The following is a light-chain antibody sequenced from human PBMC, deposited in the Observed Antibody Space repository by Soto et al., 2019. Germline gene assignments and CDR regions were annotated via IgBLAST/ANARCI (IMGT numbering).Light chain of an antibody. Sequence: EIMLTQSPGTLSLSPGERATLSCRTSQSVFSSHLDWYQQKSRHAPSLLIYAVSRRATGTQDRFSGSGSGTDFNLTINRLAPEDFAVYYCQVHVSAPPGYTFGQGTKREIK. CDR2: AVS. V-gene: IGKV3-20*01. CDR1: QSVFSSH. J-gene: IGKJ2*01. CDR3: QVHVSAPPGYT.